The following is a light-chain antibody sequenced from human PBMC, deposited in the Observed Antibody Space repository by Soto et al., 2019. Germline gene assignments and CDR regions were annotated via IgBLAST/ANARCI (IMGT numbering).Light chain of an antibody. Sequence: DIQMTQSPSTLPASVGDRVTITCRASQSISRHLNWYQQKPGKAPILLIFGASTLQSGVPTSFSGSGSGTDFTLTISSLQPEDFAVYYCQQYGRSPWTFGQGTKVDIK. V-gene: IGKV1-39*01. CDR2: GAS. CDR1: QSISRH. J-gene: IGKJ1*01. CDR3: QQYGRSPWT.